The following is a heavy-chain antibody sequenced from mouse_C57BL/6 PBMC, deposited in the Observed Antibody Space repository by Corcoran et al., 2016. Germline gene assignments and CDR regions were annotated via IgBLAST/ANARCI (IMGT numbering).Heavy chain of an antibody. CDR1: GYTFTDYY. J-gene: IGHJ2*01. V-gene: IGHV1-26*01. CDR3: VSLEIFDY. CDR2: INPNNGGT. D-gene: IGHD2-10*02. Sequence: EVQLQQSGPELVKPGASVKISCKASGYTFTDYYMNWVKQSHGKSLEWIGDINPNNGGTSYNQKFKGKATLTVDKSSSTAYMELRSLTSEDSAVYYCVSLEIFDYWGQGTTLTVSS.